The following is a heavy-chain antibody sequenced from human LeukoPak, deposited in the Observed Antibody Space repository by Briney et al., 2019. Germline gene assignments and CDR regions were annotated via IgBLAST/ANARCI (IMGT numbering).Heavy chain of an antibody. V-gene: IGHV3-21*04. D-gene: IGHD2-15*01. Sequence: PGGSLRLSCAASGFTFSSYSMNWVRQAPGKGLEWVSSISSSSSYIYYADSVKGRFTISRDNAKNSLYLQMNSLRAEDTALYYCARDRGDCSGGSCYIDYWGQGTLVTVSS. CDR1: GFTFSSYS. CDR3: ARDRGDCSGGSCYIDY. J-gene: IGHJ4*02. CDR2: ISSSSSYI.